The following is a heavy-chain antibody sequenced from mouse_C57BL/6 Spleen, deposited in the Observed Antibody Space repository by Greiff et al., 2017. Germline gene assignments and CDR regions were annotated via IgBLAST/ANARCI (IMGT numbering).Heavy chain of an antibody. J-gene: IGHJ3*01. CDR1: GFTFSSYT. V-gene: IGHV5-9*01. D-gene: IGHD2-1*01. CDR3: ARHLLGAFD. CDR2: ISGGGGNT. Sequence: EVQGVESGGGLVKPGGSLKLSCAASGFTFSSYTMSWVRQTPEKRLEWVATISGGGGNTYYPDSVKGRFTISRDNDKNTLYLQKSSLRSEDTALYYCARHLLGAFDWGQGTLVTVSA.